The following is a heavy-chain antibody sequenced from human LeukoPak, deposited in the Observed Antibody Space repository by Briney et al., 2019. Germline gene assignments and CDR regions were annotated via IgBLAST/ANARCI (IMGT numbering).Heavy chain of an antibody. CDR1: GYSLTTYG. Sequence: ASVKVSCKAPGYSLTTYGITWVRQAPGQGLEWMGWISVYNGNTNYAPRLQDRVTLTTDTSTSTAYMELRSLRSDDTAVYYCARDRTVRTFDIWGQGTMVTVSS. J-gene: IGHJ3*02. V-gene: IGHV1-18*01. CDR2: ISVYNGNT. CDR3: ARDRTVRTFDI. D-gene: IGHD4-11*01.